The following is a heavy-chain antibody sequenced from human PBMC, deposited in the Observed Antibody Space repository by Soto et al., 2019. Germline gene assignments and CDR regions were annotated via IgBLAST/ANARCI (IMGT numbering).Heavy chain of an antibody. D-gene: IGHD1-26*01. V-gene: IGHV4-59*01. CDR1: GGSISSYY. Sequence: QVQLQESGPGLVKPSETLSLTCTVSGGSISSYYWSWIRQPPGKGLEWIGYIYYSGSTNYNPSLKSRVTMSIDTSKNQFSLKLNSVTAAATAVYYCERVGSLGVWYFDLWGRGTQVTVSS. CDR2: IYYSGST. J-gene: IGHJ2*01. CDR3: ERVGSLGVWYFDL.